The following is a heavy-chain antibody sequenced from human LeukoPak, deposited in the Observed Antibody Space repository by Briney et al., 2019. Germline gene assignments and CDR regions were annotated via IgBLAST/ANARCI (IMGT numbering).Heavy chain of an antibody. Sequence: GASVKVSCKASGGTFSSYAISWVRQAPGQGLEWMGRIIPIFGTANYEQKFQGRVTITTDESTSTAYMELSSLRSEDTAVYYCATPLGASDAFDIWGQGTMVTVSS. V-gene: IGHV1-69*05. D-gene: IGHD1-26*01. CDR3: ATPLGASDAFDI. CDR2: IIPIFGTA. CDR1: GGTFSSYA. J-gene: IGHJ3*02.